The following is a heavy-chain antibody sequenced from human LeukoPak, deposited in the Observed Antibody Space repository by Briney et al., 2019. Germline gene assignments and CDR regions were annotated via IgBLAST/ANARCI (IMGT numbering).Heavy chain of an antibody. CDR3: ARGPVDTAMATYYYYYMDV. Sequence: PGGTLRLSCAASGFTFSSYGMSWVRQAPGKGLEWVSAISGSGGSTYYADSVKGRFTISRDNAKNSLYLQMNSLRAEDTAVYYCARGPVDTAMATYYYYYMDVWGKGTTVTVSS. V-gene: IGHV3-23*01. D-gene: IGHD5-18*01. J-gene: IGHJ6*03. CDR1: GFTFSSYG. CDR2: ISGSGGST.